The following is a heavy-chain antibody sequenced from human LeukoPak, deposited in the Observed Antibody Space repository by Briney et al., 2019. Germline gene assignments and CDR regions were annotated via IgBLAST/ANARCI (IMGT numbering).Heavy chain of an antibody. V-gene: IGHV1-2*02. CDR2: INPNSGGT. CDR3: ARDLGGKSSSMYYFDY. CDR1: GYTFTVYF. D-gene: IGHD6-6*01. J-gene: IGHJ4*02. Sequence: ASVKVSCKASGYTFTVYFMHWVRQAPGQGLEWMGWINPNSGGTNYAQKFQGRVTMTRDTSISTAYMELISLRSEDTAVYYCARDLGGKSSSMYYFDYWGQGTLVTVSS.